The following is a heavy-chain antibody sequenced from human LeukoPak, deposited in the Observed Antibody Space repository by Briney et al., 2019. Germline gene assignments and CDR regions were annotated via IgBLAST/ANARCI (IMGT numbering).Heavy chain of an antibody. CDR2: IDRRGSSI. CDR3: ARGHTGLEV. Sequence: PGGSLRLSCAASGLTLSDYYMSWIRQTPGKGLEWVSYIDRRGSSIYYADSVRGRFTVSRDNAKNSLFLQMNNLRAEDTAPYYCARGHTGLEVWGQGTTVTVSS. CDR1: GLTLSDYY. J-gene: IGHJ6*02. V-gene: IGHV3-11*01.